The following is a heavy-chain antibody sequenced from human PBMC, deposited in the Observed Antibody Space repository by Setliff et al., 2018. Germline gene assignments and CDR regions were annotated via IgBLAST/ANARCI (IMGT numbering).Heavy chain of an antibody. V-gene: IGHV1-69*13. D-gene: IGHD3-16*01. CDR2: FIPILGAT. Sequence: ASVKVSCKSSGGTFSSSGITWVRQAPGEGLQWLGRFIPILGATNYAQNFQGRVTITADESTSTGYMELRSLRSDDTAVYYCARELRSPYWHLDSWGQGTQVTVSS. CDR3: ARELRSPYWHLDS. J-gene: IGHJ5*01. CDR1: GGTFSSSG.